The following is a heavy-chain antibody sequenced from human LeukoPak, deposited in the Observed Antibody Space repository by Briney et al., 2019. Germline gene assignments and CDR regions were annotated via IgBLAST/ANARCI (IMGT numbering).Heavy chain of an antibody. CDR2: ISSSGSTI. V-gene: IGHV3-11*01. Sequence: PGGSLRLSCAASGFTFSGYYMSWIRQAPGKGLGWVSYISSSGSTIYYADSVKGRFTISRDNAKNSLYLQMNSLRAEDTAVYYCARDLKSGYHYGGTDLWGRGTLVSVSS. CDR1: GFTFSGYY. D-gene: IGHD5-18*01. CDR3: ARDLKSGYHYGGTDL. J-gene: IGHJ2*01.